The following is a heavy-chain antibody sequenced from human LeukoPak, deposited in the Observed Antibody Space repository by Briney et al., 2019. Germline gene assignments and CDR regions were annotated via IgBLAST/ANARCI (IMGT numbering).Heavy chain of an antibody. V-gene: IGHV3-21*01. CDR2: ISSSSRYI. CDR3: ARGVAVAGRFDY. D-gene: IGHD6-19*01. Sequence: PGGSLRLSCAASGFTFSSYCMTWVRQPPGKGLEWVSSISSSSRYIYYADSVKGRFTISRDNAKNSLYLQMNSLRAEDTAVYYCARGVAVAGRFDYWGQGTLVTVSS. CDR1: GFTFSSYC. J-gene: IGHJ4*02.